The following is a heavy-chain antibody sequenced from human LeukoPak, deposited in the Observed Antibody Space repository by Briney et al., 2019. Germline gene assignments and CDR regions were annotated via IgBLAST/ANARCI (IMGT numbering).Heavy chain of an antibody. CDR3: AKEPITIFGVVIPPSPLTIYY. V-gene: IGHV3-30*02. CDR2: IRYDGSNK. CDR1: GFTFSSYG. J-gene: IGHJ4*02. D-gene: IGHD3-3*01. Sequence: PGGSLRLSCAASGFTFSSYGMHWVRQAPGKGLEWVAFIRYDGSNKYYADSVKGRFTISRDNSKNTLYLQMNSLRAEDTAVYYCAKEPITIFGVVIPPSPLTIYYWGQGTLVTVSS.